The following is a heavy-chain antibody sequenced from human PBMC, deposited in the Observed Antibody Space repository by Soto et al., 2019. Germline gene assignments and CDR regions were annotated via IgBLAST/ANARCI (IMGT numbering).Heavy chain of an antibody. CDR3: ARILVVVAAFPVFGAFDI. D-gene: IGHD2-15*01. Sequence: ASVKVSCKASGYTFTSYDINWVRQATGQGLEWMGWMNPNSGNTGYAQKFQGRVTMTRNTSISTAYMELSSLRSEDTAVYYCARILVVVAAFPVFGAFDIWGQGTMVTVSS. V-gene: IGHV1-8*01. CDR1: GYTFTSYD. CDR2: MNPNSGNT. J-gene: IGHJ3*02.